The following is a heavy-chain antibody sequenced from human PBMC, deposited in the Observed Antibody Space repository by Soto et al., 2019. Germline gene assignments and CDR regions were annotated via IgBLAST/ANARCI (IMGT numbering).Heavy chain of an antibody. J-gene: IGHJ6*02. Sequence: GGSLRLSCAASGFTFSSYWMHWVRQAPGKGLVWVSRINSDGSSTSYADSVKGRFTISRDNAKNTLYLQMNSLRAEDTAVYYCARHIAVAGANYYYGMDVWGQGTTVTVSS. D-gene: IGHD6-19*01. V-gene: IGHV3-74*01. CDR2: INSDGSST. CDR3: ARHIAVAGANYYYGMDV. CDR1: GFTFSSYW.